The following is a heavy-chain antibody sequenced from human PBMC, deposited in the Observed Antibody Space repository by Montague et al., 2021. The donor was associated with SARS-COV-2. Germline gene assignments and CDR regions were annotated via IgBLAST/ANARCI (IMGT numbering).Heavy chain of an antibody. D-gene: IGHD6-19*01. CDR2: FDPEDGDT. J-gene: IGHJ6*02. V-gene: IGHV1-24*01. CDR3: ATGRAVAGTMWDYYYYYGMDV. Sequence: SVKVSCKVSGYTLTELSMHWVRQAPGKGLEWMGGFDPEDGDTIYAQKFQGRVTMTEDTSTDTAYMELSSLRSEDTAVYYCATGRAVAGTMWDYYYYYGMDVWGQGTTVTVSS. CDR1: GYTLTELS.